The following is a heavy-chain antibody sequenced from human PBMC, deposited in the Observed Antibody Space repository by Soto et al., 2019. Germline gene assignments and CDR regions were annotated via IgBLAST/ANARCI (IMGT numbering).Heavy chain of an antibody. CDR1: GFPFSSYA. Sequence: GRSLRLSCASSGFPFSSYAMSSVRQAPGKGLEWVSAISGSGGSTYYADSVKGRFTISRDNSKNTLYLQMNSLRAEDTAVYYCAKVVIDWFDPWGQGTLVTSPQ. J-gene: IGHJ5*02. CDR3: AKVVIDWFDP. V-gene: IGHV3-23*01. CDR2: ISGSGGST.